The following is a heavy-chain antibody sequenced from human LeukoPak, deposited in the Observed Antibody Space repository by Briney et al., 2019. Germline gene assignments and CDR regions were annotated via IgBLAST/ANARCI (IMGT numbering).Heavy chain of an antibody. J-gene: IGHJ4*02. V-gene: IGHV1-2*02. CDR2: INPNSGGT. CDR3: ARVPDSSGWPEYYFDY. D-gene: IGHD6-19*01. CDR1: GYTFTGYY. Sequence: ASVKVSCKASGYTFTGYYMHWVRQAHGQGLEWMGWINPNSGGTNYEQKFQGRVTMTRDTSISTAYMELSRLRSDDTAVYYCARVPDSSGWPEYYFDYWGQGTLVTVSS.